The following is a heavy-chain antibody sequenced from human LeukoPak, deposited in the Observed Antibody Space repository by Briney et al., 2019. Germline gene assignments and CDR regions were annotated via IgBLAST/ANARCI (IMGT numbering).Heavy chain of an antibody. V-gene: IGHV3-23*01. CDR1: GFTFSSHG. CDR2: ISPSGGIT. D-gene: IGHD6-19*01. J-gene: IGHJ4*02. Sequence: GGSLRLSCAASGFTFSSHGMDWVRQAPGKGLEWVSGISPSGGITYYTDSVKGRFTISRDNSKNTLYLQMNSPRAEDTAVYYCAKGIAVAGSHAAYWGQGTLVTVSS. CDR3: AKGIAVAGSHAAY.